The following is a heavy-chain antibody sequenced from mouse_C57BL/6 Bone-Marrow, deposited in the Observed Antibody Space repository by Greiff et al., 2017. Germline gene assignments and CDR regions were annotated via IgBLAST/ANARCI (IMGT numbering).Heavy chain of an antibody. CDR3: AREGYYYGSYYAMDY. D-gene: IGHD1-1*01. CDR1: GYTFTNYW. J-gene: IGHJ4*01. V-gene: IGHV1-63*01. Sequence: VQRVESGAELVRPGTSVKMSCKASGYTFTNYWIGWAKQRPGHGLEWIGDIYPGGGYTNYNEKFKGKATLTADKSSSTAYMQFSSLTSEDSAIYYWAREGYYYGSYYAMDYWGQGTSVTVSS. CDR2: IYPGGGYT.